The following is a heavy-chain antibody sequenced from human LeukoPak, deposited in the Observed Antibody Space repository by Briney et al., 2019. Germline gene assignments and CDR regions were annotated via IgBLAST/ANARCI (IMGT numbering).Heavy chain of an antibody. J-gene: IGHJ4*02. CDR2: ISVSGNT. CDR3: AKAPTMTTVCPFDY. CDR1: GFTLSSYA. D-gene: IGHD4-17*01. Sequence: GGSLRLSCAASGFTLSSYAMSWVRQGPGKGLEWVSAISVSGNTYHADSVKGRFTISRDNSKNTLYLQMNSLRAEDTTVYYCAKAPTMTTVCPFDYWAQGPLVPVSS. V-gene: IGHV3-23*01.